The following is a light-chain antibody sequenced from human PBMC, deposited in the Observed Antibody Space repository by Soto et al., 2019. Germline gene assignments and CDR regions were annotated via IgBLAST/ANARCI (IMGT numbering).Light chain of an antibody. J-gene: IGKJ1*01. CDR3: QQYYLYWT. CDR1: QTITGH. Sequence: DIQMTQSPSTLSASVGDRVTITCRASQTITGHLAWYQQKPGKAPNLLIYEASSLESGVPSRFSGSGFETEISLTIPNLQPDEFESYFCQQYYLYWTFGQGTKLEIK. V-gene: IGKV1-5*03. CDR2: EAS.